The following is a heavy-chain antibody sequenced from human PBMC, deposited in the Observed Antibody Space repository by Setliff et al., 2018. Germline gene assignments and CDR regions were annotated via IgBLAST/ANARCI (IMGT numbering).Heavy chain of an antibody. CDR2: TNWNGGST. D-gene: IGHD3-10*01. V-gene: IGHV3-20*04. CDR3: ARATAYYGSRSYYAFDY. Sequence: PGGSLRLSCAASGFSFSDYYMSWVRQAPGKGLEWVSGTNWNGGSTAYADSVKGRFTISRDNAGKALYLQMNAVRAEDTALYFCARATAYYGSRSYYAFDYWGQGTLVTVSS. J-gene: IGHJ4*02. CDR1: GFSFSDYY.